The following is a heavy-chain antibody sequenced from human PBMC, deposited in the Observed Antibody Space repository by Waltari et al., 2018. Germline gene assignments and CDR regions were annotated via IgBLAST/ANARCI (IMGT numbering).Heavy chain of an antibody. CDR1: GFTFRSYG. D-gene: IGHD1-26*01. CDR2: VSGSGDTT. CDR3: AKDRDGSSLTLYYFDH. V-gene: IGHV3-23*01. J-gene: IGHJ4*02. Sequence: EVLLLESGGGLVQPGGSLRLSCVASGFTFRSYGMTWVRQGAGKGLEWVSSVSGSGDTTDYADSVKGRFTISRDNSKNTFYLQMNSLRVDDTAVYYCAKDRDGSSLTLYYFDHWSQGALVTVSS.